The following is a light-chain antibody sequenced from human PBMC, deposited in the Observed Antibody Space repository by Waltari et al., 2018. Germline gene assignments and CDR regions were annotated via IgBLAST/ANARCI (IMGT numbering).Light chain of an antibody. V-gene: IGLV2-23*02. CDR1: SSDVGGYNY. CDR3: CSYAGSSTPVV. J-gene: IGLJ2*01. Sequence: QSALTQPASVSGSPGQSITIPCPGTSSDVGGYNYVSWYQQHPGKAPKLMIYDVSKRPSGVSNRFSGSKSGNTASLTISGLQAEDEADYYCCSYAGSSTPVVFGGGTKLTVL. CDR2: DVS.